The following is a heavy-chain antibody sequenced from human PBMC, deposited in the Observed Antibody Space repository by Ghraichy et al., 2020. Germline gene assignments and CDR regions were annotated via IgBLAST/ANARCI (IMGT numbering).Heavy chain of an antibody. V-gene: IGHV1-2*02. CDR3: AREMGGAFYFDY. CDR2: INPNSGGT. Sequence: ASVKVSCKASGYTFTGYYMHWVRQAPGQGLEWMGWINPNSGGTNYAQKFQGRVTMTRDTSISTAYMELSRLRSDDTAVYYCAREMGGAFYFDYWGQGTLVTVSS. D-gene: IGHD3-16*01. CDR1: GYTFTGYY. J-gene: IGHJ4*02.